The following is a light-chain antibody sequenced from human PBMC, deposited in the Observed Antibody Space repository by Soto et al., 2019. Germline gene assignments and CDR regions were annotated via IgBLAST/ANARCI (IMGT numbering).Light chain of an antibody. CDR2: DVS. CDR3: QVWDITSDQYL. J-gene: IGLJ1*01. Sequence: QSVLTQPASVSGSPGQSITISCTGTSSDVGAYNSVCWYQHNPGKAPKLMIHDVSIRPSGASNRFSGSKSGNTATLTISSVEAGDEADYFCQVWDITSDQYLFGTGTKLTVL. V-gene: IGLV2-14*01. CDR1: SSDVGAYNS.